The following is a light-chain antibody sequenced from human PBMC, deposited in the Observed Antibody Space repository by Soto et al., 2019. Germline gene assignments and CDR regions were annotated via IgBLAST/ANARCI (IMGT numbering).Light chain of an antibody. CDR3: QEYSQWPPGM. J-gene: IGKJ3*01. CDR2: DTS. V-gene: IGKV3-15*01. CDR1: QVVSSR. Sequence: DIVVTQSPATLSASPGERVTLSCRASQVVSSRLAWYQRRPGQVPRLLIYDTSTRAPGISARFSGSGSGTEFTRTISSLQSEDFAVYYGQEYSQWPPGMVGPGTKVYNK.